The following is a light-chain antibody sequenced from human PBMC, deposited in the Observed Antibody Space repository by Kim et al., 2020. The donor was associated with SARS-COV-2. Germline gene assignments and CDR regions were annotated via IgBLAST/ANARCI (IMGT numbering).Light chain of an antibody. J-gene: IGKJ2*01. CDR3: QQYSSSDS. CDR2: GAS. Sequence: WSQGERAAPSCRARHGVRNTYVARYQHKPGQAPRPPIYGASGRATAIPDRLGGSGSATDFSLTISRMEPEDFAVYYWQQYSSSDSFGQGTKLEI. V-gene: IGKV3-20*01. CDR1: HGVRNTY.